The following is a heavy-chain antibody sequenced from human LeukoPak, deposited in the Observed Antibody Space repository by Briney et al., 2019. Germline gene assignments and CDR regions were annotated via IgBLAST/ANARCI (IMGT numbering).Heavy chain of an antibody. V-gene: IGHV3-53*01. D-gene: IGHD4-17*01. CDR3: AKGQDYGDFNFDY. CDR2: IYSGGST. J-gene: IGHJ4*02. CDR1: GFTVSSNY. Sequence: GGSLRLSCAASGFTVSSNYMSWVRQAPGKGLEWVSVIYSGGSTYYADSVKGRFTISRDNSKNTLYLQMNSLRAEDTAVYYCAKGQDYGDFNFDYWGQGTLVTVSS.